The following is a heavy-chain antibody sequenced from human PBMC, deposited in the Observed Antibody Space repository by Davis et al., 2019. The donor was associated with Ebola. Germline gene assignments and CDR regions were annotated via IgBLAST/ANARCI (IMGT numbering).Heavy chain of an antibody. V-gene: IGHV1-3*01. D-gene: IGHD3-10*01. J-gene: IGHJ4*02. CDR1: GYTFTSYA. Sequence: AASVKVSCKASGYTFTSYAIHWVRQAPGQRLEWMGWINGANGYTQYSQKFQGRVTMTEDTSTDTAYMELRSLRSEDTAVYYCARGYFGSGSYYTSSYYFDNWGQGTLVTVSS. CDR3: ARGYFGSGSYYTSSYYFDN. CDR2: INGANGYT.